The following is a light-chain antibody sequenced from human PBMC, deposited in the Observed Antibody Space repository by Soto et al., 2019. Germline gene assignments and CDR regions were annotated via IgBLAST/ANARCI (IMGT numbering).Light chain of an antibody. CDR3: QQYNSYWT. CDR2: DGS. V-gene: IGKV1-5*01. J-gene: IGKJ1*01. CDR1: QSISVS. Sequence: IQMTQSPSTLSASVVGTVNISCRASQSISVSLAWYQQKPGKAPKLLIYDGSSLESGVPSRFSGSGSGTEFTLTLSSLQPDDFATYYCQQYNSYWTFGQGTKVDI.